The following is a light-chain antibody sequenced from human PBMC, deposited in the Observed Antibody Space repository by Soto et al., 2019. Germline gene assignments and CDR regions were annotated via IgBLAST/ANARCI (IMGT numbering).Light chain of an antibody. CDR2: EVT. Sequence: QSALTQPPSASGSPGQSVTISCTGTSSDVGAYNYVSWYQHHPGKAPKLMIYEVTRRPSGVPGRFSGSKSGNTASLTVSGFQAEDEAAYYCSSYAGSSNFVVFGGGTKLTVL. V-gene: IGLV2-8*01. CDR1: SSDVGAYNY. CDR3: SSYAGSSNFVV. J-gene: IGLJ2*01.